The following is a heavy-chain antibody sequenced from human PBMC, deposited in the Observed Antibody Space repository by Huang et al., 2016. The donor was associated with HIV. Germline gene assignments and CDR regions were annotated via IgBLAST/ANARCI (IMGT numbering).Heavy chain of an antibody. Sequence: EGQLVESGGGIIQRGGSRRLYCAASGSTFNSYWRHWVRQVPGKGLGGGSGINSDGSRTSDADSVKGRFTISRDNAKNKLYLEMSSLRGEDTAVYYCARDPRGYREVYGMDVWGRGTTVTVSS. V-gene: IGHV3-74*01. D-gene: IGHD6-25*01. J-gene: IGHJ6*02. CDR3: ARDPRGYREVYGMDV. CDR2: INSDGSRT. CDR1: GSTFNSYW.